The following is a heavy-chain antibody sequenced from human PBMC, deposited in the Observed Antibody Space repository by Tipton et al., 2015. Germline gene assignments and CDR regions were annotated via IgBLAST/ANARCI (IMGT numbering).Heavy chain of an antibody. D-gene: IGHD3-22*01. Sequence: QLVQSGAEVKKPGESLTISCKTSGYRFTKSWIGWVRQMPGKGLEWMGIIHPGDSHTRYSPSFQGHVTISADKSISTAYLQWSSLKATDTAMYYCAGHRDSSGYYQHDGFNIWGQGTMVTVSS. J-gene: IGHJ3*02. CDR2: IHPGDSHT. CDR3: AGHRDSSGYYQHDGFNI. V-gene: IGHV5-51*01. CDR1: GYRFTKSW.